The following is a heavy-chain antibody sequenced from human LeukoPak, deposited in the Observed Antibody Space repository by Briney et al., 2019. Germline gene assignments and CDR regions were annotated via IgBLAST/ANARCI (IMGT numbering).Heavy chain of an antibody. CDR3: ARHGGSYYGAPILYADY. Sequence: SETLSLTCTVSGGSISSSSYYWGWIRQPPGKGRVWLGSIYYSESTYYNPSLKSRVTISVDTSKNQFSLKLSSVTAADTAVYYCARHGGSYYGAPILYADYWGQGTLVTVSS. J-gene: IGHJ4*02. CDR2: IYYSEST. CDR1: GGSISSSSYY. D-gene: IGHD1-26*01. V-gene: IGHV4-39*01.